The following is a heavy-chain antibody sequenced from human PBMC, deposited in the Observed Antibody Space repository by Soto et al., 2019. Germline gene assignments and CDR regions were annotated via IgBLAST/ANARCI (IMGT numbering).Heavy chain of an antibody. D-gene: IGHD5-18*01. Sequence: QVQLVQSGAEVKKPGASVKVSCRASGYTFTSYDINWVRQATGQGLEWMGWMNPNSGNTGYAQKFQGRVTMTRNTSRSTGYLELSSLRSEDTAVYYCASARGVDKAMVGDDYWGQGTLVTVSS. J-gene: IGHJ4*02. V-gene: IGHV1-8*01. CDR1: GYTFTSYD. CDR3: ASARGVDKAMVGDDY. CDR2: MNPNSGNT.